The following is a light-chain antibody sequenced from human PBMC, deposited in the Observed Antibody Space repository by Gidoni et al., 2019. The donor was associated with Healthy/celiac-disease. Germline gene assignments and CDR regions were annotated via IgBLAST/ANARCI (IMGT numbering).Light chain of an antibody. J-gene: IGKJ4*01. V-gene: IGKV3-11*01. CDR3: QQRSNWPLT. Sequence: IVLTQSLATLSLSPGERATLSCRASQSVSSYLAWYQQKPGQAPRRLIYDASNRATGIPARFSGSGSGTDFTLTISSLEPEDFAVYYCQQRSNWPLTFGGGTKVEIK. CDR1: QSVSSY. CDR2: DAS.